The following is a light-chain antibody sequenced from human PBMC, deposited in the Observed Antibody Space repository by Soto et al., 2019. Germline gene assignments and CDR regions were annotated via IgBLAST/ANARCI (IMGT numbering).Light chain of an antibody. Sequence: QLVLTQPPSVSGAPGQSVTISCTGSSSNIGAHFDVHWYQQLPGTAPKLLIYANTDRPSGVPDRFSGSKSGTSASLAITGLQAEDEAVYYCQSYDSRLSGSRVFGGGTKLTVL. CDR1: SSNIGAHFD. J-gene: IGLJ3*02. CDR2: ANT. V-gene: IGLV1-40*01. CDR3: QSYDSRLSGSRV.